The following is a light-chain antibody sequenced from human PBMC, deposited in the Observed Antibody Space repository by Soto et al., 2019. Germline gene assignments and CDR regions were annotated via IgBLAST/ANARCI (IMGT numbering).Light chain of an antibody. CDR3: AAWDDSLNGYV. CDR2: SNN. J-gene: IGLJ1*01. Sequence: QSVLTQPPSASGTPGQRVTILCSGSSSNIGSNTVNWYQQLPGTAPKLLIYSNNQRPSRVPDRFSGSKSGTSASLAISGLQSEDEADYFCAAWDDSLNGYVFGTGTKVTVL. CDR1: SSNIGSNT. V-gene: IGLV1-44*01.